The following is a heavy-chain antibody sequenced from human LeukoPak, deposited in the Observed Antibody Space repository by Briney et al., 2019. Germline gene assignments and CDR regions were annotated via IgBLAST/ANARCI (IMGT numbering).Heavy chain of an antibody. CDR3: AKEYTGTFSPFPSYFDN. CDR1: GFTFSRYS. V-gene: IGHV3-21*04. J-gene: IGHJ4*02. Sequence: GGSLRLSCAASGFTFSRYSMNWVRQAPGKGPEWVSSISISSSYIYYADSAKGRFTISRDNSKNTLYLQMNSLRAEDTAIYYCAKEYTGTFSPFPSYFDNWGQGTLVTVSS. CDR2: ISISSSYI. D-gene: IGHD1-26*01.